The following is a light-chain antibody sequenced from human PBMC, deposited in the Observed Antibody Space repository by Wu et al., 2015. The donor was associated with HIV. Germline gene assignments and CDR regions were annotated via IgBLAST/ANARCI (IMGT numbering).Light chain of an antibody. V-gene: IGKV3-11*01. CDR2: DAF. J-gene: IGKJ1*01. Sequence: EVVLTQSPDTLSLSPGQRATLSCRASQNIDSNVGWYQQKPGQAPRLLIYDAFYRATGVPARFSGSGSGTDFTLTISSLESEDFAVYYCQQRSNWPFSWTFGQGTKVEIK. CDR1: QNIDSN. CDR3: QQRSNWPFSWT.